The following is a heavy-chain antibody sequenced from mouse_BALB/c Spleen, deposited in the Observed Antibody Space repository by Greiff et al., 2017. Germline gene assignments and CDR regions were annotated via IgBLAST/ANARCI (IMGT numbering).Heavy chain of an antibody. Sequence: EVKLVESGGGLVQPGGSRKLSCAASGFTFSSFGMHWVRQAPEKGLEWVAYISSGSSTIYYVDTVKGRFTISRDNPKNTLFLQMTSLRSEDTAMYYCARFYGQYYFDYWGQGTTLTVSS. CDR2: ISSGSSTI. D-gene: IGHD1-1*02. CDR3: ARFYGQYYFDY. V-gene: IGHV5-17*02. CDR1: GFTFSSFG. J-gene: IGHJ2*01.